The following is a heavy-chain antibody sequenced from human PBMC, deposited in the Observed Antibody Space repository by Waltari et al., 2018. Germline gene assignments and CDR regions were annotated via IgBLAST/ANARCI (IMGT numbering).Heavy chain of an antibody. V-gene: IGHV3-53*01. D-gene: IGHD3-16*02. Sequence: EVQLVESGGGLIQPGGSLRLSCAASGFTVSSNYMSWVRQAPGKGLAWVSVIYSGGSTYYADSVKGRFTISRDNSKNTLYLQMNSLRAEDTAVYYCARVQIPYDYVWGVIVIPGAFDIWGQGTMVTVSS. CDR1: GFTVSSNY. CDR2: IYSGGST. CDR3: ARVQIPYDYVWGVIVIPGAFDI. J-gene: IGHJ3*02.